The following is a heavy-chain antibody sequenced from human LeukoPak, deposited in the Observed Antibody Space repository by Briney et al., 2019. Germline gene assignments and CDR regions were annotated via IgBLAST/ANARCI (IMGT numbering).Heavy chain of an antibody. CDR2: IKNDGSST. CDR3: VREPYCSGGSYYTSGFDC. D-gene: IGHD2-15*01. J-gene: IGHJ4*02. V-gene: IGHV3-74*01. CDR1: GVTFSRYW. Sequence: PGGSLRLSCAASGVTFSRYWMHWVRQAPGKGLVRVSRIKNDGSSTTYADAVKGRFTISRDNAKNTLYLQMNSLRAEDTAVYYCVREPYCSGGSYYTSGFDCWGQGTLVTVSS.